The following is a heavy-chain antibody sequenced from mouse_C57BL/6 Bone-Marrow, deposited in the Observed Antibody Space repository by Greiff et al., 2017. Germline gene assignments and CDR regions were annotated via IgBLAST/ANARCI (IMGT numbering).Heavy chain of an antibody. Sequence: QVQLKESGAELARPGASVTLSCKASGYTFTSYGISWVKQRTGQGLEWIGEIYPRSGNTYYNEKFKGKATLTADKSSSTAYMELRSLTSEDSAVYFCARTTGSWFAYWGQGTLVTVSA. D-gene: IGHD4-1*02. CDR2: IYPRSGNT. V-gene: IGHV1-81*01. J-gene: IGHJ3*01. CDR1: GYTFTSYG. CDR3: ARTTGSWFAY.